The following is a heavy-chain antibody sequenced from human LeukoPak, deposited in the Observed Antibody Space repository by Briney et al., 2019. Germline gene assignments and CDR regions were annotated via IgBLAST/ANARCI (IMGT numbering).Heavy chain of an antibody. Sequence: GGSLRLSCAASGFTFSNYAMSWVRQAPGNGLEWVSGISGSGGSTYYADSVKGRFTISRDNSKNTLYLQMNSLRAEDTALHYCAKGFNWFDPWGQGTLVTVSS. CDR3: AKGFNWFDP. CDR2: ISGSGGST. J-gene: IGHJ5*02. V-gene: IGHV3-23*01. CDR1: GFTFSNYA.